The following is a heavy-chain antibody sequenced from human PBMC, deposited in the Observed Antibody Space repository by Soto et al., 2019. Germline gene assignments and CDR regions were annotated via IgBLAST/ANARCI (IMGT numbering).Heavy chain of an antibody. J-gene: IGHJ4*02. CDR3: ARDWTPYYANSGLLWFY. Sequence: ASVKVSCKASGYTFRSYGISWVRQAPGQGREWVGWISAYNGDTHYATKCQDRITLTTETSTDTAYMELRSLRLDDTAVYYCARDWTPYYANSGLLWFYWGQGSLVTVSS. V-gene: IGHV1-18*04. CDR1: GYTFRSYG. CDR2: ISAYNGDT. D-gene: IGHD3-22*01.